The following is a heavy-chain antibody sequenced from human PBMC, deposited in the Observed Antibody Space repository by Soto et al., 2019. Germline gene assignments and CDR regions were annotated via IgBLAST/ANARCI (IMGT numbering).Heavy chain of an antibody. Sequence: SETLSLTCTVSGGSISNSSYYWVWIRQPPGKGLEWVGSMSYSGSTYYNPSLKSRVAISVDTSENQLSLQVSSVTAADTAVYYCSRRAPEGFDPWGQGTLVTVSS. CDR3: SRRAPEGFDP. CDR1: GGSISNSSYY. CDR2: MSYSGST. J-gene: IGHJ5*02. V-gene: IGHV4-39*01.